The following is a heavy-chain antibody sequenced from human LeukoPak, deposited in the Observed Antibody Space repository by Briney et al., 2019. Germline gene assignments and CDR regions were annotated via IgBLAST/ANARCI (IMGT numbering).Heavy chain of an antibody. D-gene: IGHD3-22*01. V-gene: IGHV1-2*06. CDR2: INPNSGGT. CDR1: GYTLTELS. Sequence: ASVKVSCKVSGYTLTELSMHWVRQAPGQGLEWMGRINPNSGGTNYAQKFQGRVTMTRDTSISTAYMELSRLRSDDAAVYYCARVGYYESSGYYEYWGQGTLVTVSS. J-gene: IGHJ4*02. CDR3: ARVGYYESSGYYEY.